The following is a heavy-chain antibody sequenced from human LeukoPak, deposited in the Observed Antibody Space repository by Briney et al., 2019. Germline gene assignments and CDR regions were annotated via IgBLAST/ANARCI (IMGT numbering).Heavy chain of an antibody. CDR2: IYYSGST. V-gene: IGHV4-39*01. CDR1: GGSISSSSYY. D-gene: IGHD3-22*01. J-gene: IGHJ2*01. Sequence: KASETLSLTCTVSGGSISSSSYYWGWIRQPPGKGLEWIASIYYSGSTYYNPSLKSRVTISVDTSKNQFSLKLSSVTAADTAVYYCARSNNGYYHFDLWGRGTLVTVSS. CDR3: ARSNNGYYHFDL.